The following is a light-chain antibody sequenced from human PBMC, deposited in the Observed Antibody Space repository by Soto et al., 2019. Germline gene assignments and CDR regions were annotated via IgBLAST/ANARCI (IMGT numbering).Light chain of an antibody. CDR3: QQVKSFPFT. CDR1: QGIGSS. V-gene: IGKV1-9*01. CDR2: ATS. Sequence: IPLTQSPSSLSASVGDRVTITCRASQGIGSSVAWYQPQPGKAPKLLIVATSTLQSGVPSRFSGSGSGTDFTLTISSLQPEDFATFYCQQVKSFPFTFGGGTKVDIK. J-gene: IGKJ4*01.